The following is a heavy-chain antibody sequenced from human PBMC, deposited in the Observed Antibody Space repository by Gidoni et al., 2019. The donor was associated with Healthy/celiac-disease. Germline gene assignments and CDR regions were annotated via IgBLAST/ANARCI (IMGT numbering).Heavy chain of an antibody. CDR2: ISGSGGST. CDR3: AMSRPPTSIAARGDWFDP. D-gene: IGHD6-6*01. J-gene: IGHJ5*02. V-gene: IGHV3-23*04. CDR1: GFTFRRHA. Sequence: EVQLVESGGGLVQPGGSLRLSCAASGFTFRRHALSWVRQAPGKGLEWVSAISGSGGSTYYADSVKGRFTISRDNSKNTLYLQMNSLRAEDTAVYYCAMSRPPTSIAARGDWFDPWGQGTLVTVSS.